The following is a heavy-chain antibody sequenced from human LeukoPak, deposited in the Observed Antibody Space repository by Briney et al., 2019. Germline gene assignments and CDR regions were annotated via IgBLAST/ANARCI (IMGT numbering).Heavy chain of an antibody. CDR2: ISSSSSTI. J-gene: IGHJ3*02. CDR3: ARDAFPDAFDI. Sequence: GGSLRLSCAASGFTFSSYSMNWVRQAPGKGLEWVSYISSSSSTIYYADSVKGRFTISRDNAKNSLYLQMNSLRAEDTAVYYCARDAFPDAFDIWGQGTMVTVSS. V-gene: IGHV3-48*04. CDR1: GFTFSSYS.